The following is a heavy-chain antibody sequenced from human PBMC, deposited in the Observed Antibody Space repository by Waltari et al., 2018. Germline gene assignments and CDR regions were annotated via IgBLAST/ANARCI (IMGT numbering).Heavy chain of an antibody. D-gene: IGHD1-26*01. CDR3: AREAVGPLWDV. Sequence: EVQLVESGGGLVQPGGSLRLSCAASGFTFSSYWMSWVRQAPGKGLEWVANRKQDGSEKYYVDSVKGRFTISRDNAKNSLYLQMNSLRAEDTAVYYCAREAVGPLWDVWGKGTTVTVSS. J-gene: IGHJ6*04. V-gene: IGHV3-7*01. CDR2: RKQDGSEK. CDR1: GFTFSSYW.